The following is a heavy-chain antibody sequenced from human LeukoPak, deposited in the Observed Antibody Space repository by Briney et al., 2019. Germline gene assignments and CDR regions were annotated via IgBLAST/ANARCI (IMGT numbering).Heavy chain of an antibody. CDR2: ISNSGTAI. V-gene: IGHV3-48*03. J-gene: IGHJ4*02. D-gene: IGHD5-18*01. CDR3: ARSYGYGTNFDY. CDR1: GFTFSSYE. Sequence: AGSLRLSCAASGFTFSSYEMNWVRQAPGKGLEWVSYISNSGTAIYYADSVKGRLTISRDNAKSSLYLQMNSLRAEDTAVYYCARSYGYGTNFDYWGQGTLVTVSS.